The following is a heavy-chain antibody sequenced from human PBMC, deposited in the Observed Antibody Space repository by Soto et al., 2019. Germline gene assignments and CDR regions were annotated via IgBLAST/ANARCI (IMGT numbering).Heavy chain of an antibody. Sequence: ASVKVSCKVSGYTLTELSMHWVRQAPGKGLEWMGGFDPEDGETIYAQKFQGRVTMTEDTSTDTAYMELSSLRSEDTAVYYCATXKLEPLYYSYGMDVWGQGTKVTVS. CDR1: GYTLTELS. CDR2: FDPEDGET. CDR3: ATXKLEPLYYSYGMDV. J-gene: IGHJ6*02. V-gene: IGHV1-24*01.